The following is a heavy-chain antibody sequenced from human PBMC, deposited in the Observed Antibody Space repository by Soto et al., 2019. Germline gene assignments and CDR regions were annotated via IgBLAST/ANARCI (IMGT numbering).Heavy chain of an antibody. D-gene: IGHD3-10*01. CDR1: DGYPNHYS. CDR2: IYYSVST. V-gene: IGHV4-59*01. J-gene: IGHJ6*02. CDR3: ARRGYGPGFPYYYGMDF. Sequence: PSEPMSHSCPVPDGYPNHYSWRCIRQPPGKGLGWNGYIYYSVSTNYNPSLKSRVTMSVDTPKNQFSLKLSSVTAADTAVYYCARRGYGPGFPYYYGMDFWGQGTTVTVSS.